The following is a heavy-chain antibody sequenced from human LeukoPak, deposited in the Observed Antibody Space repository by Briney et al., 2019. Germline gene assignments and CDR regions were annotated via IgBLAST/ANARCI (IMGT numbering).Heavy chain of an antibody. D-gene: IGHD4-17*01. V-gene: IGHV3-53*01. CDR3: ADLYGDSSNGMDV. CDR1: GFSVRTNY. J-gene: IGHJ6*02. CDR2: IYNENSSGGKI. Sequence: GGSLRLSCAASGFSVRTNYMSWVRQAPGRGLEWVSVIYNENSSGGKIYYADSVKGRFTISRDNSENTLYLQMNTLRAEDTAVYYCADLYGDSSNGMDVWGQGTTVTVSS.